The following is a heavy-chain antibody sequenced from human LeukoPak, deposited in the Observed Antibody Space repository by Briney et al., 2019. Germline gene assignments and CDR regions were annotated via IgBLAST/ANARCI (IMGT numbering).Heavy chain of an antibody. V-gene: IGHV4-4*07. D-gene: IGHD5-12*01. CDR3: ARVGIVATIFGGWFDP. J-gene: IGHJ5*02. Sequence: PSETLSLTCTVSGGSISSYYWSWIRQPAGKGLEWIGRIYTSGSTNYNPSLKSRVTMSVDTSKNQFSLKLSSVTAADTAVYHCARVGIVATIFGGWFDPWGQGTLVTVSS. CDR2: IYTSGST. CDR1: GGSISSYY.